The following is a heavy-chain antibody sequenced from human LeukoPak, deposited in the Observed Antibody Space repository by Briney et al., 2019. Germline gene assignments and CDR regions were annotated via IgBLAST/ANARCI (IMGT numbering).Heavy chain of an antibody. CDR1: GYTFTGYY. D-gene: IGHD6-19*01. Sequence: ASVKVSCKASGYTFTGYYMHWVRQAPGQGLEWMGWINPNSGGTNYAQKFQGRVTMTRDTSISTAYMELSRLRSDDTAVYYCARDSAYSSGWYYNWFDPWAREPWSPSPQ. J-gene: IGHJ5*02. CDR3: ARDSAYSSGWYYNWFDP. CDR2: INPNSGGT. V-gene: IGHV1-2*02.